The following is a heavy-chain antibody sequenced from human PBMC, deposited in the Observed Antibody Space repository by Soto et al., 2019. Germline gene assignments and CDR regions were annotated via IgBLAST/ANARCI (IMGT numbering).Heavy chain of an antibody. J-gene: IGHJ4*02. Sequence: SETLSLTCTVSGGSISSSSYYWGWIRQPPGKGLEWIGSIYYSGSTYYNPSLKSRVTISVDTSKNQFSLKLSSVTAADTAVYYCARQSRKMKSYRYPPDYWGQGTLVTVSS. CDR2: IYYSGST. V-gene: IGHV4-39*01. CDR3: ARQSRKMKSYRYPPDY. CDR1: GGSISSSSYY. D-gene: IGHD3-16*02.